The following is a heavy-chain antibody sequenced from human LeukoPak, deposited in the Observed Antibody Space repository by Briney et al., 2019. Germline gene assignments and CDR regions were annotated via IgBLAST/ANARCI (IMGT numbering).Heavy chain of an antibody. J-gene: IGHJ4*02. Sequence: SETLSLTCTVFGGSISSYYWSWIRQPPGKGLEWIGEINHSGSTNYNPSLKSRVTISVDTSKNQFSLKLSSVTAADTAVYYCARQRYYGSGSYHRPFDYWGQGTLVTVSS. CDR3: ARQRYYGSGSYHRPFDY. D-gene: IGHD3-10*01. CDR2: INHSGST. V-gene: IGHV4-34*01. CDR1: GGSISSYY.